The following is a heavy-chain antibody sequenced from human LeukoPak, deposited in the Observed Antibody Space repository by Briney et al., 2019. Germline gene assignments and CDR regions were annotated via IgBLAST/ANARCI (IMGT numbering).Heavy chain of an antibody. CDR1: GYSISSGYY. V-gene: IGHV4-38-2*02. CDR3: ARRNVVVPAAPFDY. D-gene: IGHD2-2*01. J-gene: IGHJ4*02. Sequence: PSETLSLTCTVSGYSISSGYYWGWIRQPPGKGLEWIGSIYHSGSTYYNPSLKSRVTISVDTSKNQFSLKLSSVTAADTAVYYCARRNVVVPAAPFDYWGQGTLVTVSS. CDR2: IYHSGST.